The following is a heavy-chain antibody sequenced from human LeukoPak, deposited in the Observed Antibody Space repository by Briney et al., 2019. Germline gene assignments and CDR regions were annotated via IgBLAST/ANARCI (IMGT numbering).Heavy chain of an antibody. Sequence: TLSLTCTVSGGSISSGGYYWSWIRQPPGKGLEWIGYIYHSGSTYYNPSLKSRVTISVDRSKNQFSLKLSSVTAADTAAYYCARDGWGSPQGYSYGYLVYWGQGTLVTVSS. V-gene: IGHV4-30-2*01. J-gene: IGHJ4*02. CDR3: ARDGWGSPQGYSYGYLVY. D-gene: IGHD5-18*01. CDR2: IYHSGST. CDR1: GGSISSGGYY.